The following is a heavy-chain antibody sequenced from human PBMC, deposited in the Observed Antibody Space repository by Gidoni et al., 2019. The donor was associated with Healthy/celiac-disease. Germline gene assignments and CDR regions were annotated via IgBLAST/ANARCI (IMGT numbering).Heavy chain of an antibody. CDR2: ISSSSSYI. J-gene: IGHJ3*02. V-gene: IGHV3-21*01. CDR3: AREGDYYDSSGYEVFSAFDI. Sequence: EVQLVESGGGLVKPGGSLRLSCAASGFTFSSYSMNWVRQAPGKGLEWVSSISSSSSYIYYADSVKGRFTISRDNAKNSLYLQMNSLRAEDTAVYYCAREGDYYDSSGYEVFSAFDIWGQGTMVTVSS. CDR1: GFTFSSYS. D-gene: IGHD3-22*01.